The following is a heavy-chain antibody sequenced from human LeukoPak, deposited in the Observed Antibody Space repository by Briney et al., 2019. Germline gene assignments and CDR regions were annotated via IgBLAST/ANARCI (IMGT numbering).Heavy chain of an antibody. V-gene: IGHV3-23*01. CDR3: AKFPSYDSSGHDGFDV. Sequence: GRSLRLSCAASGFIFKNHAMSWVRQAPGKGLEWVSATSGSGGTKFYADSVKGRFTISRDNSKDTLYLQMNSLRADDTATYFCAKFPSYDSSGHDGFDVWGQGTRVTVSS. CDR1: GFIFKNHA. CDR2: TSGSGGTK. D-gene: IGHD3-22*01. J-gene: IGHJ3*01.